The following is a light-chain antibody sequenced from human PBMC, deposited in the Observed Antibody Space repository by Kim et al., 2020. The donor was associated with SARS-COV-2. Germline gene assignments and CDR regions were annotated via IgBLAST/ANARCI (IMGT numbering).Light chain of an antibody. V-gene: IGKV1-39*01. CDR2: AAS. CDR3: QQSYGTPPWT. CDR1: QSISIY. J-gene: IGKJ1*01. Sequence: DIQMTQSPSSLSASVGDRVTITCRASQSISIYLNWFQQKPGKAPKLLIYAASSSQSGVPSRFSGSGSGTDFTLTISSLQPEDFATYYCQQSYGTPPWTFGQGTKVDIK.